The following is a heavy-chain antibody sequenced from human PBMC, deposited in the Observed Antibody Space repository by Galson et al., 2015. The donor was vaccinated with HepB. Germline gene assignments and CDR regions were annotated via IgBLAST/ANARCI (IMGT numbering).Heavy chain of an antibody. D-gene: IGHD2-15*01. CDR3: ARDSQYGGPRNLDY. CDR2: ISYDGSNE. J-gene: IGHJ4*02. V-gene: IGHV3-30-3*01. Sequence: SLRLSCAASGFIFSSHAMHWVRQAPGKGLEWVAVISYDGSNEYYADSVKGRFTISRDNSKNTLYLQMNSLRAKDTAVYYCARDSQYGGPRNLDYWGQGTLVTVSS. CDR1: GFIFSSHA.